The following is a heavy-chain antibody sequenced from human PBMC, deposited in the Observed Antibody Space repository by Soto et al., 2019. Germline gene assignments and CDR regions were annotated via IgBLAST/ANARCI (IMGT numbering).Heavy chain of an antibody. J-gene: IGHJ6*02. CDR2: IYYSGST. CDR1: GGSISSGGYY. CDR3: ARHGAFEFFKFPGFGAVAAPSGMDV. D-gene: IGHD6-19*01. V-gene: IGHV4-31*03. Sequence: SETLSLTCTVSGGSISSGGYYWNWIRQHPGKGLEWIGYIYYSGSTYYNPSLKSRVTISVDTSKNQFSLKLSSVTAADTAVYYCARHGAFEFFKFPGFGAVAAPSGMDVWGQGTTVTVSS.